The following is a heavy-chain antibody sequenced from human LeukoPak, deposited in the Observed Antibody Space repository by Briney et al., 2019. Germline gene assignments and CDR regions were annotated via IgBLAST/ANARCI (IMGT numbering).Heavy chain of an antibody. Sequence: SETLSLTCTVSGGSISSSTSYWGWIRQPPGKGLEWIGSIYATGSTYYKSSLKSRVTISIDTSNNQFSLKLTSVTAADTAVYYCARGGAAAGIRQFDYWGQGTLVTVSS. CDR2: IYATGST. V-gene: IGHV4-39*07. D-gene: IGHD6-13*01. J-gene: IGHJ4*02. CDR3: ARGGAAAGIRQFDY. CDR1: GGSISSSTSY.